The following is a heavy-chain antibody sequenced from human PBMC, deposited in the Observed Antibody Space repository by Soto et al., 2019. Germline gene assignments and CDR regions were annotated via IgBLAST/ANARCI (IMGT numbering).Heavy chain of an antibody. CDR3: ARDLPSSSWYYFDY. V-gene: IGHV4-61*01. D-gene: IGHD6-13*01. J-gene: IGHJ4*02. Sequence: SETLSLTCTVSGGSVSSGSYYWSWIRQPPGKGLEWIGYIYYSGSTNYNPSLKSRVTISVDTSKNQFSLKLSSVTAADTAVYYCARDLPSSSWYYFDYWGQGTLVTVSS. CDR2: IYYSGST. CDR1: GGSVSSGSYY.